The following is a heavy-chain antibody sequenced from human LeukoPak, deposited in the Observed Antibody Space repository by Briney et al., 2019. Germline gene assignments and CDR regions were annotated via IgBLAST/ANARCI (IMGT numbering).Heavy chain of an antibody. Sequence: SETLSLTCTLSGASISSNGYYWSWIRQHPGKGLEWIGYIYYSGSTYYNPSLKSRVTISVDTSKNQFSLKLSSVTAADTAVYYCARESPSGLFDYWGQGTLVTVSS. J-gene: IGHJ4*02. CDR1: GASISSNGYY. CDR2: IYYSGST. CDR3: ARESPSGLFDY. V-gene: IGHV4-31*03.